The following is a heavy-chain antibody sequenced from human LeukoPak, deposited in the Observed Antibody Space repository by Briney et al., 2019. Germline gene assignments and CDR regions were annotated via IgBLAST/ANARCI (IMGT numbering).Heavy chain of an antibody. J-gene: IGHJ4*02. D-gene: IGHD3-22*01. CDR1: GFPFSSYW. Sequence: GGPLRLSCVASGFPFSSYWMTWVRQAPGKGLEWVAVIWYDGSNKYYVDSVKGRFTISRDNSKNTLYLQMNSLRAEDTAVYYCARDGSSGYHFDYWGQGTLVSVSS. V-gene: IGHV3-33*08. CDR3: ARDGSSGYHFDY. CDR2: IWYDGSNK.